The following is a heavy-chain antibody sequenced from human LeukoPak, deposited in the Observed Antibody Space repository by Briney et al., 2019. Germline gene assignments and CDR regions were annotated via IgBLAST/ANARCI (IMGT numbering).Heavy chain of an antibody. CDR3: ARAIAFDYYYYYMDV. CDR1: GGAFSSYA. CDR2: IIPIFGTA. V-gene: IGHV1-69*05. D-gene: IGHD3-3*02. Sequence: SVKVSCKASGGAFSSYAISWVRQAPGQGLEWMGRIIPIFGTANYAQKFQGRVTITTDESTSTAYMELSSLRSEDTAVYYCARAIAFDYYYYYMDVWGKGTTVTVSS. J-gene: IGHJ6*03.